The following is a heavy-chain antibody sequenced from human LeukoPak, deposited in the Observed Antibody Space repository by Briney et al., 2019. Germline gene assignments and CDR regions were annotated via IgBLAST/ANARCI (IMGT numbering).Heavy chain of an antibody. Sequence: ASVKVSCKASGYTFTSYDINWVRQATGQGLEWMGWMNPNSGNTGYAQKFQGRVTMTRNTSISTAYMELSSLRSEDTAVYYCARGGGSGSWYVADFQHWGQGTLVTVSS. J-gene: IGHJ1*01. CDR3: ARGGGSGSWYVADFQH. D-gene: IGHD6-13*01. V-gene: IGHV1-8*01. CDR2: MNPNSGNT. CDR1: GYTFTSYD.